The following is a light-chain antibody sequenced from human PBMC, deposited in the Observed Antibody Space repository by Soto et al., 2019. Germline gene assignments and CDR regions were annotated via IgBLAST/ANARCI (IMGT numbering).Light chain of an antibody. CDR2: GAS. J-gene: IGKJ4*01. Sequence: EIVMTQSPVTLSVSPGEIAILSCRASQTVSTNLAWYQQKPGQAPRLLIYGASTRATGFPATFSGSGSGTEFTLTISRLQSEDFAVYYCQQYNNWPLTFGGGTKVEIK. CDR3: QQYNNWPLT. V-gene: IGKV3-15*01. CDR1: QTVSTN.